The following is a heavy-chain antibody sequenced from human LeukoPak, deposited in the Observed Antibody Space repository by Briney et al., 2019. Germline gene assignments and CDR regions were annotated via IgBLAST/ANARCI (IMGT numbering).Heavy chain of an antibody. CDR3: AKRRRGNAPAIDY. CDR2: ISSSGRST. CDR1: GVTFNNYA. V-gene: IGHV3-23*01. D-gene: IGHD4-23*01. Sequence: PGGSLRLSCAASGVTFNNYAMTWVRQAPGKGLEWVSSISSSGRSTYSADSAKGRFTISRDNSKNTLYLQMNSLRVEDTAVYYCAKRRRGNAPAIDYWGQGTLVTVSS. J-gene: IGHJ4*02.